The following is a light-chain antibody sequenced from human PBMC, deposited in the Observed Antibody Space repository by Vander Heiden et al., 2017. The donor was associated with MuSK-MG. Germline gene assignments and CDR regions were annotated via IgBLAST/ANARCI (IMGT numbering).Light chain of an antibody. Sequence: DIVMTKSPESLAVSLGERATINCRSSQSVLYSSNNKNYLAWYQQKPGQPPKLLIYWASTRESGVPDRFSGSGSGTDFTLTISSLQAEDVAVYYCQQDDSSPRTFGQGTKVELK. CDR2: WAS. CDR3: QQDDSSPRT. J-gene: IGKJ1*01. CDR1: QSVLYSSNNKNY. V-gene: IGKV4-1*01.